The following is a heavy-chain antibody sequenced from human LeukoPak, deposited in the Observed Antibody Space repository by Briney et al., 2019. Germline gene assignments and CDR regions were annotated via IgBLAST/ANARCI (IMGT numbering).Heavy chain of an antibody. Sequence: ASVKVSCKAPGYTFSAYGISWVRQAPGQGLEWMGWISVYNGNTNYAQKVQGRVALTTDTSTSTAYMELRSLRSDDTAVYFCARDSHIAEVAYYFDYWGQGTLVTVSS. CDR3: ARDSHIAEVAYYFDY. CDR2: ISVYNGNT. CDR1: GYTFSAYG. J-gene: IGHJ4*02. V-gene: IGHV1-18*01. D-gene: IGHD6-13*01.